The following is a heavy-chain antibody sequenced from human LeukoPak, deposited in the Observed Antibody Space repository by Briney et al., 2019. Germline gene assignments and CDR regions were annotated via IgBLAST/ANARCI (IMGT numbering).Heavy chain of an antibody. V-gene: IGHV1-18*01. CDR2: ISAYNGNT. J-gene: IGHJ5*02. Sequence: ASVKVSCKATGYTFTSYGIGWVRQAPGQGLEWMGWISAYNGNTNYAQKLQGRVTMTTDTSTSTAYMELRSLRSDDTAVYYCARVFPLSSYKPFDPWGQGTLVTVSS. CDR3: ARVFPLSSYKPFDP. CDR1: GYTFTSYG. D-gene: IGHD5-24*01.